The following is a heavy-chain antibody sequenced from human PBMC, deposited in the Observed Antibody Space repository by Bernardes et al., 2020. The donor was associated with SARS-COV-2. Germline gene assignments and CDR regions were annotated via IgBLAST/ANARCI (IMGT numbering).Heavy chain of an antibody. V-gene: IGHV3-48*01. D-gene: IGHD3-22*01. CDR3: ARGITMKVVTERCNWFDP. CDR1: GFTFSSYS. Sequence: GGSLRLSCAASGFTFSSYSMNWVRQAPGKGLEWVSYISSSSSTIYYADSVKGRFTISRDNAKNSLYLQMNSLRAEDTAVYYCARGITMKVVTERCNWFDPWGQGTLVTVSS. J-gene: IGHJ5*02. CDR2: ISSSSSTI.